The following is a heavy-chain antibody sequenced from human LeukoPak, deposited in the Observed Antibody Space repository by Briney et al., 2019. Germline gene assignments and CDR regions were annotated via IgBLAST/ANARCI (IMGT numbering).Heavy chain of an antibody. CDR1: GASVSISTYY. Sequence: SETLSLTCTVSGASVSISTYYWAWLRQPPGEGLDWIGSVSYSGSAHYNPSLNSRVTMSIDTSKNQFSLHLTSVTAADTAVYYCASDFLYENYPDYFDFWGQGTLVTVSS. J-gene: IGHJ4*02. V-gene: IGHV4-39*07. D-gene: IGHD1-7*01. CDR3: ASDFLYENYPDYFDF. CDR2: VSYSGSA.